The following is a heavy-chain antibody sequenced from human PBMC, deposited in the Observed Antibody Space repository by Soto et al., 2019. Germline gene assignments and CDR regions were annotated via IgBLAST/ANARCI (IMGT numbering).Heavy chain of an antibody. CDR1: GFTFSNYG. D-gene: IGHD6-13*01. V-gene: IGHV3-33*01. CDR3: ARAAAGNSPFDY. J-gene: IGHJ4*02. Sequence: QVQLVESGGGVVQPGRSLRLSCAASGFTFSNYGMHWVRQAPGKGLEWVAVIWYDGSNKYYADSVKGRFTISRDNSKNTLYLQMDSLRAEDTAGYYCARAAAGNSPFDYWGQGTLVTVSS. CDR2: IWYDGSNK.